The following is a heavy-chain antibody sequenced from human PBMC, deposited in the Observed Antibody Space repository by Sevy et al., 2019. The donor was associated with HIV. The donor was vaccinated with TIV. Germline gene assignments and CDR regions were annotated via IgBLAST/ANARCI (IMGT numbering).Heavy chain of an antibody. D-gene: IGHD3-10*01. CDR3: ARDKLLPVMVTMVRGALSYYFDY. CDR2: IWYDGGSK. V-gene: IGHV3-33*01. CDR1: GFTFSSYG. Sequence: GGSLRLSCAASGFTFSSYGMHWVRQAPGTVLEWVAVIWYDGGSKYCADSVKGRFTISRDNSKNTLFLQMNSLRAEDTAEYYCARDKLLPVMVTMVRGALSYYFDYWGQGTLVTVSS. J-gene: IGHJ4*02.